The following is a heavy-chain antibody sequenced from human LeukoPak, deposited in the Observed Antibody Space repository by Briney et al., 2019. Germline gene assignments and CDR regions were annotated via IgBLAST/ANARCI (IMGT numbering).Heavy chain of an antibody. Sequence: GGSLRLSCAASGFTFSDYYMSRIRQAPGKGLEWVSYISSSSSYTNYADSVKGRFTISRDNAKNSLYLQMNSLRAEDTAVYYCARGSGWIGYFDLWGRGTLVTVSS. CDR1: GFTFSDYY. CDR3: ARGSGWIGYFDL. CDR2: ISSSSSYT. V-gene: IGHV3-11*03. D-gene: IGHD6-19*01. J-gene: IGHJ2*01.